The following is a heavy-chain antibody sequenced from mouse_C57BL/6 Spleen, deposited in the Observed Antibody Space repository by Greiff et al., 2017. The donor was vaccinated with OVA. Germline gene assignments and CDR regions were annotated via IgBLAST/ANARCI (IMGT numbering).Heavy chain of an antibody. CDR2: IYPGDGDT. CDR3: ASYSNYWYFDV. CDR1: GYAFSSYW. D-gene: IGHD2-5*01. J-gene: IGHJ1*03. V-gene: IGHV1-80*01. Sequence: VKLMESGAELVKPGASVKISCKASGYAFSSYWMNWVKQRPGKGLEWIGQIYPGDGDTNYNGKFKGKATLTADKSSSTAYMQLSSLTSEDSAVYFCASYSNYWYFDVWGTGTTVTVSS.